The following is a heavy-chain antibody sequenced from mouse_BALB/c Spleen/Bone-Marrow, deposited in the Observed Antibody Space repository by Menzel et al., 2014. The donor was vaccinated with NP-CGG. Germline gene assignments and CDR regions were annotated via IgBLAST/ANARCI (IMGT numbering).Heavy chain of an antibody. V-gene: IGHV1S56*01. CDR3: AREVGRGGYFDV. Sequence: VKVVDSGPELVKPGASVRISCKASGYTFTSYYIHWVKQRPGQGLEWIGWIYPGNVNTKYNEKFRDKATLTADKSSSTAYMQLNSLTSEDSAVYFCAREVGRGGYFDVWGAGTTVTVSS. CDR1: GYTFTSYY. J-gene: IGHJ1*01. CDR2: IYPGNVNT. D-gene: IGHD1-1*02.